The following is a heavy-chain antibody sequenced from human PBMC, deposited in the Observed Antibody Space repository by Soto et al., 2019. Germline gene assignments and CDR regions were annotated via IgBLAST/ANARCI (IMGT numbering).Heavy chain of an antibody. V-gene: IGHV1-18*01. D-gene: IGHD3-22*01. Sequence: QVQLVQSGTEVKQPGASMNVSCKASGYSLATSGISWVRQAPGQGLEWMGWISAYNGNTNYDQKVQDRVTMTTDTSTSTAYLELRNLRSDATAVYYCARAGQYYDSSGYANWGQGTLVTVSS. CDR3: ARAGQYYDSSGYAN. CDR1: GYSLATSG. J-gene: IGHJ4*02. CDR2: ISAYNGNT.